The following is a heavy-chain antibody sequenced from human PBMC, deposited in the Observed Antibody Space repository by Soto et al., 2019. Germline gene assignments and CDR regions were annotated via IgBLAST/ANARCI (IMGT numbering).Heavy chain of an antibody. CDR2: IYYSGST. CDR3: ARDHGPHYGGQKEGYYYYGMDV. J-gene: IGHJ6*02. V-gene: IGHV4-59*01. CDR1: DGSISSYY. Sequence: SDRCSVADGSISSYYGRRIRKHPGKGLEWIGYIYYSGSTNYNPSLKSRVTISVDTSKNQFSLKLSSVTAADTAVYYCARDHGPHYGGQKEGYYYYGMDVWGQGTTVTVSS. D-gene: IGHD4-17*01.